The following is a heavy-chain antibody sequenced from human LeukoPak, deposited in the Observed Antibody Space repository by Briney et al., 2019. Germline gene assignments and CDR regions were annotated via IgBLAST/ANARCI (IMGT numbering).Heavy chain of an antibody. CDR1: GGPFSGYF. J-gene: IGHJ4*02. CDR3: ARRYYYNLGSFPYDF. Sequence: SETLSLTCAVSGGPFSGYFWSWIRQSSGKGLEWIGEIHNSGTTNYNPSLNSRVTISEDTSKNQFYLNLSSVTAADTAVYYCARRYYYNLGSFPYDFWGQGTLVTVSS. V-gene: IGHV4-34*01. D-gene: IGHD3-10*01. CDR2: IHNSGTT.